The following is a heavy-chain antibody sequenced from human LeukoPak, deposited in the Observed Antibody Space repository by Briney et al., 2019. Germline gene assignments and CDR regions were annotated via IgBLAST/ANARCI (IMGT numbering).Heavy chain of an antibody. D-gene: IGHD1-26*01. V-gene: IGHV4-39*01. J-gene: IGHJ4*02. CDR3: ARYASGSYFDY. Sequence: SETLSLTCTVSGGSISSSSYYWGWIRQPPGKGLEWIGSIYYSGSTYYNPSLKSRVTISVDTSKNQFSLKRSAVTAADTAVYYCARYASGSYFDYWGQGTLVTVSS. CDR2: IYYSGST. CDR1: GGSISSSSYY.